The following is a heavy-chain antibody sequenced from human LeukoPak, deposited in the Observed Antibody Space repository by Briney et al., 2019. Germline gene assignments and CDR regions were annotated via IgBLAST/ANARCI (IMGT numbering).Heavy chain of an antibody. Sequence: ASVEVSCKASGYTFTGYYMHWVRQAPGQGLEWMGWINPNSGGTNYAQKFQGWVTMTRDTSISTAYMELSRLRSDDTAVYYCARASTVTTIVDYWGQGTLVTVSS. CDR2: INPNSGGT. V-gene: IGHV1-2*04. D-gene: IGHD4-17*01. CDR1: GYTFTGYY. J-gene: IGHJ4*02. CDR3: ARASTVTTIVDY.